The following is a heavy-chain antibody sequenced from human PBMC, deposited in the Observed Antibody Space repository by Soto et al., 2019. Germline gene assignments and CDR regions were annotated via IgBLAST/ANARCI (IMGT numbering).Heavy chain of an antibody. CDR2: INAGNGNT. J-gene: IGHJ6*02. V-gene: IGHV1-3*05. CDR1: GYTFTSYA. CDR3: PSANWNGGSAYYTVMAV. Sequence: QVQLVQSGAEEKKPGASVKVSCKASGYTFTSYAMHWVRQAPGQRLEWMGWINAGNGNTKYSQKFQGRVTITRDTSASTAYLELSSLRSEDTAVYYCPSANWNGGSAYYTVMAVWGQGPRSPSP. D-gene: IGHD1-1*01.